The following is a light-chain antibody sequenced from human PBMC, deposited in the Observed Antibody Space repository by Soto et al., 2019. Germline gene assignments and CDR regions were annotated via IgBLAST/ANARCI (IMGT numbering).Light chain of an antibody. J-gene: IGLJ1*01. Sequence: SSDLTPPSSVSVSLGQTARITGSGDALPKQYAYWYQQKPGQAPVVVIYKDNGRPSGIPERFSGSSSGTTVTLTISGVQAEDEAYYYCQSSDSSGRYPYVFGTGTKVTVL. CDR2: KDN. V-gene: IGLV3-25*02. CDR1: ALPKQY. CDR3: QSSDSSGRYPYV.